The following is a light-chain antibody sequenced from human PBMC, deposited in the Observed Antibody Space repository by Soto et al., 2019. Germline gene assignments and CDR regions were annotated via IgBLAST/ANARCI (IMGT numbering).Light chain of an antibody. CDR1: QGLKF. CDR3: KKANSFPIT. CDR2: EAT. Sequence: EIQLTQSPSYVSPSVGDKVKITCRASQGLKFLAWYQQKPGKATRLLIYEATNLQSGVPPRFSGSGSGTDFTLTISSLQPEDFATYFCKKANSFPITFGNGKRLEIK. V-gene: IGKV1-12*01. J-gene: IGKJ5*01.